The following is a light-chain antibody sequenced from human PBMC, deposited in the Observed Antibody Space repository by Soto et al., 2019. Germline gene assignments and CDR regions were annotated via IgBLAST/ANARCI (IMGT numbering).Light chain of an antibody. J-gene: IGLJ1*01. CDR2: SDN. V-gene: IGLV1-44*01. Sequence: QSVLTQPPSASGTPGQRVTIPCSGSSSNIGGNAVNWYQQLPGTAPKLLIYSDNQRPSGVPDRFSGSKSGTSASLAISGLQSEDEADYYCATWDDSLNGYVFATGTKVTVL. CDR1: SSNIGGNA. CDR3: ATWDDSLNGYV.